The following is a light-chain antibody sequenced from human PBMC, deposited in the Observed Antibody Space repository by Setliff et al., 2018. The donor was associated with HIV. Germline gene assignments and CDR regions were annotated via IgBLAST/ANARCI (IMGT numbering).Light chain of an antibody. CDR1: SSDVGGYNF. V-gene: IGLV2-11*01. CDR3: CAYTYNSTPV. J-gene: IGLJ1*01. Sequence: SVLAQPRSVSGSPGQSVSISCTGTSSDVGGYNFVSWYQKYPGKAPKLIIYDVTQRPSGVPDRFSGSKSGDTASLTISGLLADGEADYYCCAYTYNSTPVFGTGTKVTVL. CDR2: DVT.